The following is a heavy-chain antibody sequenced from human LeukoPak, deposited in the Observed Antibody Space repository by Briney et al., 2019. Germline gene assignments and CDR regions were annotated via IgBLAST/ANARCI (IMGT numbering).Heavy chain of an antibody. J-gene: IGHJ5*02. V-gene: IGHV1-18*01. CDR2: ISAYNGNT. CDR3: ASGPLGEMATPGWFDP. Sequence: ASVKVSCKASGYTFTSYGISWVRQAPGQGLEWMGWISAYNGNTNYAQKLQGRVPMTTDTSTSTAYMELRSLRSDDTAVYYCASGPLGEMATPGWFDPWGQGTLVTVSS. D-gene: IGHD5-24*01. CDR1: GYTFTSYG.